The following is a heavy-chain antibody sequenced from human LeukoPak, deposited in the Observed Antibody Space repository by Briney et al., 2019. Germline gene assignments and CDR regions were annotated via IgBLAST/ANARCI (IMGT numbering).Heavy chain of an antibody. J-gene: IGHJ3*02. Sequence: GESLKIFCQGSGYSFTSYWIGWVRQMPGKGLEWMGIIYPGDSDTRYSPSFQGQVTISADKSISTAYLQWSSLKASDTAMYYCARRLYYYDSSGYSNASDIWGQGTMVTVSS. CDR3: ARRLYYYDSSGYSNASDI. V-gene: IGHV5-51*01. CDR2: IYPGDSDT. CDR1: GYSFTSYW. D-gene: IGHD3-22*01.